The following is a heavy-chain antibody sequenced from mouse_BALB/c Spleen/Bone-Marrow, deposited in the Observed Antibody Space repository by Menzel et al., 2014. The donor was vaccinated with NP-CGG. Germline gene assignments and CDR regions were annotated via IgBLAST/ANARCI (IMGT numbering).Heavy chain of an antibody. V-gene: IGHV5-6-5*01. CDR2: ISSGGST. Sequence: EVKLMESGGGLVKPGGSLKLSCAASGFTFSSYAMSWVRQTPEKRLEWVASISSGGSTYYPDSVKGRFTISRDNARNILYLQMSSLRSEDTAMYYCARLITRGNFDYWGQGTTPTVSS. CDR3: ARLITRGNFDY. J-gene: IGHJ2*01. CDR1: GFTFSSYA. D-gene: IGHD2-4*01.